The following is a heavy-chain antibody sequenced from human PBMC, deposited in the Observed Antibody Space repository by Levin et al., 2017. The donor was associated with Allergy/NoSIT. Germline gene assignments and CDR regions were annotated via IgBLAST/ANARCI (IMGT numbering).Heavy chain of an antibody. Sequence: PGGSLRLSCAASGFTFSSYAMHWVRQAPGKGLEWVAVISYDGSNKYYADSVKGRFTISRDNSKNTLYLQMNSLRAEDTAVYYCARTYCTNGVCYNNLLDDYYGMDVWGQGTTVTVSS. CDR1: GFTFSSYA. CDR3: ARTYCTNGVCYNNLLDDYYGMDV. J-gene: IGHJ6*02. V-gene: IGHV3-30-3*01. D-gene: IGHD2-8*01. CDR2: ISYDGSNK.